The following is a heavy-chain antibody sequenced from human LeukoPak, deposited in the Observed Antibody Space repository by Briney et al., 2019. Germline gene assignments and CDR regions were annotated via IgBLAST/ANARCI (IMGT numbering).Heavy chain of an antibody. J-gene: IGHJ3*02. V-gene: IGHV4-39*01. CDR2: IYYSGST. CDR3: ARRWYCSSTSCYFPGAFDI. CDR1: GGSISSSSHY. Sequence: PSETLSLTCTVSGGSISSSSHYWGWIRQPPGKGLEWIGSIYYSGSTYYNPSLKSRVTISVDTSKNQFSLKLSSVTAADTAVYYCARRWYCSSTSCYFPGAFDIWGQGTMVTVSS. D-gene: IGHD2-2*01.